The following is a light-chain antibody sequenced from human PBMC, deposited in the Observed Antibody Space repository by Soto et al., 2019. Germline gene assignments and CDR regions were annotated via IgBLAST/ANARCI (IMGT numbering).Light chain of an antibody. V-gene: IGKV1-5*03. CDR2: KAS. CDR3: KQYNSYSWT. Sequence: DIQMTQSPSTLSASVGDRVTITCRASQSISSWLAWYQQKPGKAPKLLXXKASSLESGVPSRFSGSGSGTEFTLTISSLQPDDFATYYCKQYNSYSWTFGQGTKVDIK. CDR1: QSISSW. J-gene: IGKJ1*01.